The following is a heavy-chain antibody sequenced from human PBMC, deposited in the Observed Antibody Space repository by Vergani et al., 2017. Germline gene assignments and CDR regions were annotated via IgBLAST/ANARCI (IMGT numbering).Heavy chain of an antibody. CDR3: ARGGYDILTGYPIDY. CDR2: INHSGST. V-gene: IGHV4-34*01. J-gene: IGHJ4*02. CDR1: GGPFSGYY. Sequence: QVQLQQWGAGLLKPSETLSLTCAVYGGPFSGYYWSWIRQPPGKGLEWIGEINHSGSTNYNPSLKSRGTISVDTSKNQFSLKVSSVTAADTAVYYCARGGYDILTGYPIDYWGQGTLVTVSS. D-gene: IGHD3-9*01.